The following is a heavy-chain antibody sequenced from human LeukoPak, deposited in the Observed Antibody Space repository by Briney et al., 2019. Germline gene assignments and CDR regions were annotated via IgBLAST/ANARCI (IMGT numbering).Heavy chain of an antibody. D-gene: IGHD3-10*01. CDR1: GFTFDDYA. V-gene: IGHV3-9*01. Sequence: GGSLRLSCAASGFTFDDYAMHWVRQAPGKGLEWVSGISWNSGSIGYADSVKGRFTISRDNAKNSLYLQMNSLRAEDTALYYCAKGNGGFGDLDYWGQGTLVTVSS. CDR2: ISWNSGSI. J-gene: IGHJ4*02. CDR3: AKGNGGFGDLDY.